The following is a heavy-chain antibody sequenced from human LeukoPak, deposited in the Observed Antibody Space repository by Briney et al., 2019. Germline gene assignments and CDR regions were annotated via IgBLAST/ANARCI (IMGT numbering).Heavy chain of an antibody. CDR1: GFTFSSYW. V-gene: IGHV3-7*01. Sequence: GGSLRLSCAASGFTFSSYWMNWVRQAPGEGPEWVANIKQDGSEKYYVDSVKGRFTISRDNAKNSLYLQMNNLRVEDTAVYYCAGGTGWVTDSWGHGTLVIVSS. D-gene: IGHD6-19*01. J-gene: IGHJ5*01. CDR3: AGGTGWVTDS. CDR2: IKQDGSEK.